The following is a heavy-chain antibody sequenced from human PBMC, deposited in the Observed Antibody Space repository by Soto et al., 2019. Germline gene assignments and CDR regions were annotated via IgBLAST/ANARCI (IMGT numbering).Heavy chain of an antibody. V-gene: IGHV4-30-2*01. CDR3: ARGPPNSI. CDR2: IYHSGSP. CDR1: GGSISSGGYS. Sequence: PSETLSLTCAVSGGSISSGGYSWSWIRQPPGKGLEWIGYIYHSGSPYYNPSLKSRVTISVDRSKNQFSLKLSSVTAADTAVYYCARGPPNSIWGQGPLVTVSS. J-gene: IGHJ4*02. D-gene: IGHD3-22*01.